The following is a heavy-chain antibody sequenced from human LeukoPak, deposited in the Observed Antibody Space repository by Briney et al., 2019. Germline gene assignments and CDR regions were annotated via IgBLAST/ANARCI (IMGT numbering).Heavy chain of an antibody. Sequence: PGGSLRLSCAASGFTFSSYAMSWVRQAPGKGLEWVSAISGSGGSTYYADSVKGRFTISRDNSKNTLYLQMNSLRAEDTAVYYCAKDGVYSSSSDAFDIWGQLTMVTVTS. CDR3: AKDGVYSSSSDAFDI. CDR1: GFTFSSYA. J-gene: IGHJ3*02. D-gene: IGHD6-6*01. CDR2: ISGSGGST. V-gene: IGHV3-23*01.